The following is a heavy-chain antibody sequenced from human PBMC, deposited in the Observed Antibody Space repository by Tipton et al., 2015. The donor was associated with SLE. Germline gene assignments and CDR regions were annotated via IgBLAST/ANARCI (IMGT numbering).Heavy chain of an antibody. V-gene: IGHV3-30*04. D-gene: IGHD3-3*01. Sequence: SLRLSCAASGFTFSSYTMHWVRQAPGKGLEWVAVISYDGSNKYYADSVKGRFTISRDNSKNTLYLQMNSLRTEDTAVYYCARDETSSGVVIDGNYYYYYGMDVWGQGSTVTVSS. J-gene: IGHJ6*02. CDR2: ISYDGSNK. CDR3: ARDETSSGVVIDGNYYYYYGMDV. CDR1: GFTFSSYT.